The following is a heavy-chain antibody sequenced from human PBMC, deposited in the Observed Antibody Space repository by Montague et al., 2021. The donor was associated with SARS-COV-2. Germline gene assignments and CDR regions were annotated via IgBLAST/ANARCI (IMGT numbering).Heavy chain of an antibody. V-gene: IGHV4-59*01. CDR3: ARGIAGTYCGGDCYNNWFDP. Sequence: SETLSLTCTVSGGSISSYYWSWIRQPPGKGLEWIGYIYYSGSTNYNPSLKSRVTLSVDTSKNQFSQKLSSVTAADTAVYYCARGIAGTYCGGDCYNNWFDPWGQGTLVTVSS. J-gene: IGHJ5*02. CDR2: IYYSGST. D-gene: IGHD2-21*02. CDR1: GGSISSYY.